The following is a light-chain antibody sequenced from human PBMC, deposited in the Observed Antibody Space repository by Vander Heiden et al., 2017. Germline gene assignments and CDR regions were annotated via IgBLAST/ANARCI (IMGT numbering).Light chain of an antibody. CDR3: SSYTSSSTWV. V-gene: IGLV2-14*01. J-gene: IGLJ3*02. CDR1: SSDVGGYHY. CDR2: AVS. Sequence: QSALTQPASVSGSPGQSITISCTGTSSDVGGYHYVSWYQQHPGKAPKLMIYAVSKRPSGVSHLFAGSTSDNASSLTISVLPADDDAYYYSSSYTSSSTWVFGGGTKLTVL.